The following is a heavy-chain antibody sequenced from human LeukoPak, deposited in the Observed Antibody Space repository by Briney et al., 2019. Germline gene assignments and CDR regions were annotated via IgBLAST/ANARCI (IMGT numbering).Heavy chain of an antibody. CDR1: GLSFRSYE. V-gene: IGHV3-48*03. D-gene: IGHD1-1*01. CDR3: ASVTTRPGIVYFDY. Sequence: GGSLRLSCAASGLSFRSYEMNWVREAPGKGLEWLSYISSTGSTRYYADSVEGRFTISRDNAKNSLYLQMNSLRAEDTAVYHCASVTTRPGIVYFDYWGQGTLVTVSS. J-gene: IGHJ4*02. CDR2: ISSTGSTR.